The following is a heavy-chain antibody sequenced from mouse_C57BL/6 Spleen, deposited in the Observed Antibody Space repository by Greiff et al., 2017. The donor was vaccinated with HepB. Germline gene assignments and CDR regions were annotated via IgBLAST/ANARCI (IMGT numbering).Heavy chain of an antibody. CDR2: IHPSDSDT. D-gene: IGHD1-1*01. J-gene: IGHJ2*01. Sequence: QVQLQQPGAELVKPGASVKVSCKASGYTFTSYWMHWVKQRPGQGLEWIGRIHPSDSDTSYNQKFKGKATLTVDKSSSTAYMQLSSLTSEDSAVYYCAIGDPITTVVDGNYFDYWGQGTTLTVSS. CDR3: AIGDPITTVVDGNYFDY. V-gene: IGHV1-74*01. CDR1: GYTFTSYW.